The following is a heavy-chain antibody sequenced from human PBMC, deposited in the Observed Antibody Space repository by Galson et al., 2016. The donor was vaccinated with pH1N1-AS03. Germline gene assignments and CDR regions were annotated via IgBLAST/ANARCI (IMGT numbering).Heavy chain of an antibody. Sequence: SGYIFTGFYVHWVRQAPGQGLEWMGWINPNNGVPNYAQKFQAWVTMTGDTSISTAHMELYGLKSDDTAVYYWARDPRGPCSSATCATTYYFGMDVWGQGTTVIVSS. V-gene: IGHV1-2*04. CDR3: ARDPRGPCSSATCATTYYFGMDV. J-gene: IGHJ6*02. CDR2: INPNNGVP. CDR1: GYIFTGFY. D-gene: IGHD1-26*01.